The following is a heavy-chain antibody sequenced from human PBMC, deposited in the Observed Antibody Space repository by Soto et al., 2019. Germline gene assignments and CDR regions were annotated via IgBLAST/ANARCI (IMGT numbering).Heavy chain of an antibody. D-gene: IGHD3-9*01. J-gene: IGHJ4*02. Sequence: PGGSLRLSCTASGFTFGDYAMNWFRQAPGKGLEWVSFIRSKAYGGTTGYAASVKGRFTISRDDSNSIAYLQMNSLKTEDTAVYYCTRKNYDILTGYFPTDFWGQGTLVTVSS. CDR3: TRKNYDILTGYFPTDF. CDR2: IRSKAYGGTT. CDR1: GFTFGDYA. V-gene: IGHV3-49*03.